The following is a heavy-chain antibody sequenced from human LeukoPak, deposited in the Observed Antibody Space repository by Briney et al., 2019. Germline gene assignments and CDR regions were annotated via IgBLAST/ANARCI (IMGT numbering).Heavy chain of an antibody. J-gene: IGHJ4*02. D-gene: IGHD3-10*01. V-gene: IGHV6-1*01. CDR2: TDYRSKWYI. Sequence: SQTLSLTCAISGDSVSRNSVTWNWIRQSPSRGLEWLARTDYRSKWYIDYAASVKSRISVIPDTSKNQLSLHLNSVTPEDSAVYYCARFASGRHADYWGQGILVTVSS. CDR1: GDSVSRNSVT. CDR3: ARFASGRHADY.